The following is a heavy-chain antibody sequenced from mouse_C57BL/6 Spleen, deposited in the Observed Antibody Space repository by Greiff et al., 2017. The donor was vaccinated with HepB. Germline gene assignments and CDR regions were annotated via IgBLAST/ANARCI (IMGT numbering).Heavy chain of an antibody. V-gene: IGHV5-17*01. CDR1: GFTFSDYG. CDR2: ISSGSSTI. J-gene: IGHJ4*01. CDR3: ARFHYDYAMDY. D-gene: IGHD1-1*01. Sequence: EVMLVESGGGLVKPGGSLKLSCAASGFTFSDYGMHWVRQAPEKGLEWVAYISSGSSTIYYADTVKGRFTISRDNAKNTLFLQMTSLRSEDTAMYYCARFHYDYAMDYWGQGTSVTVSS.